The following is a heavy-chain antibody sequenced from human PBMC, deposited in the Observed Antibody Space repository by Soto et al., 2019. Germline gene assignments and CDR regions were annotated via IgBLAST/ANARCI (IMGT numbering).Heavy chain of an antibody. D-gene: IGHD6-13*01. Sequence: QVQLQESGPGPVKPSETLSLTCTVSGGSISSYYWSWIRQPPGKGLEWIGYIYYSGSTNYNPSLKSRVTISVDTSKNQFSLKLSSVTAADTAVYYCARHYNSSWYHDAFDIWGQGTMVTVSS. J-gene: IGHJ3*02. CDR2: IYYSGST. V-gene: IGHV4-59*08. CDR1: GGSISSYY. CDR3: ARHYNSSWYHDAFDI.